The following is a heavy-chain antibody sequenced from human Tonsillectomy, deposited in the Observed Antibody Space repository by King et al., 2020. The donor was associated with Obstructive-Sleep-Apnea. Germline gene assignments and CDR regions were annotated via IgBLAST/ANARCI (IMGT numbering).Heavy chain of an antibody. V-gene: IGHV4-59*08. CDR3: ARQTSDWDFDL. Sequence: VQLQESGPGLVKPSETLSLTCTVSGGSINSYYWSWIRQPPGKGLEWIGYIYYSGGTNSNPSLKSRVPISVDTSKNQFSLKLSLVTAADTAVYYCARQTSDWDFDLWGRGTLVTVSS. J-gene: IGHJ2*01. CDR1: GGSINSYY. CDR2: IYYSGGT.